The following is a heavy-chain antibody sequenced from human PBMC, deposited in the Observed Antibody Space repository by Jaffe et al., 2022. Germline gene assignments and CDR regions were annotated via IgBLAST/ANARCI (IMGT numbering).Heavy chain of an antibody. V-gene: IGHV1-2*02. Sequence: QVQLVQSGAEVKPPGASVRVSCKASGYIFTDYYMHWVRQAPGGGLEWMGWIQANSGGTKYAQKFQGRVTLTRDTSISTAYLELNRLGYDDTAVYYCARDWGNWVDVNWGQGSLVTVSS. D-gene: IGHD7-27*01. CDR3: ARDWGNWVDVN. CDR1: GYIFTDYY. CDR2: IQANSGGT. J-gene: IGHJ4*02.